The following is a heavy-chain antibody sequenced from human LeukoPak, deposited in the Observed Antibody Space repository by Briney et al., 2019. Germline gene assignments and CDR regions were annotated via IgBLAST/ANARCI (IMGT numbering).Heavy chain of an antibody. V-gene: IGHV4-34*08. CDR1: GFTFSSYA. Sequence: PGGSLRLSCAASGFTFSSYAMSWVRQPPGKGLEWIGEINHSGSTNYNPSLKSRVTISVDTSKNQFSLRLTSVTAADTAVYYCAKLYGDYYHVFDYWSQGTLVTVSS. J-gene: IGHJ4*02. D-gene: IGHD4-17*01. CDR2: INHSGST. CDR3: AKLYGDYYHVFDY.